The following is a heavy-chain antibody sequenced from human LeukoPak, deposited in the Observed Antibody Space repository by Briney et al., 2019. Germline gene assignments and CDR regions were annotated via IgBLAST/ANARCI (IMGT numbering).Heavy chain of an antibody. Sequence: GGSLRLSCAASGFTFSSYGMHWVRQAPGKGLEWVAVISYDGSNKYYADSVKGRFTISRDNSKNTLYLQMNSLRAEDTAVYYCAKDGRITMIVVDYYHGMDVWGQGTTVTVSS. CDR2: ISYDGSNK. V-gene: IGHV3-30*18. CDR1: GFTFSSYG. D-gene: IGHD3-22*01. CDR3: AKDGRITMIVVDYYHGMDV. J-gene: IGHJ6*02.